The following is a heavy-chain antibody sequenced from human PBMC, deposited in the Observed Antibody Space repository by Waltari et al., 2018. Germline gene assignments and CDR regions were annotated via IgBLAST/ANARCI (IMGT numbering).Heavy chain of an antibody. CDR2: IVSGGST. CDR3: ARGLWFGELLSY. Sequence: EVQLVESGGGLIQPGGSLRRSCAASGFPVSSNYMSRVLQAPGKGLGWVSVIVSGGSTYYADSVKGRFTISRDNSKNTLYLQMNSLRAEDTAVYYCARGLWFGELLSYWGQGTLVTVSS. V-gene: IGHV3-53*01. CDR1: GFPVSSNY. J-gene: IGHJ4*02. D-gene: IGHD3-10*01.